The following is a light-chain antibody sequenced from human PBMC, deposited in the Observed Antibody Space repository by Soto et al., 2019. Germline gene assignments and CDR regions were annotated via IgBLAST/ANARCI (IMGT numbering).Light chain of an antibody. CDR2: GAS. CDR3: EQYGSLPYT. Sequence: EIVLTQSPGTLSLSPGERVTLSCRASQSITNSYLAWYQQKPGQAPRLLIFGASNRATGIPDRFSGSGSGTDFSLTSSKLEPDDFAVYYCEQYGSLPYTFGQGTKLDI. J-gene: IGKJ2*01. CDR1: QSITNSY. V-gene: IGKV3-20*01.